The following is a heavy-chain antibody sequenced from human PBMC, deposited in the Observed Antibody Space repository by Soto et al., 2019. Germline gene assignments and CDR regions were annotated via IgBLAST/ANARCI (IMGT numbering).Heavy chain of an antibody. CDR2: INPNSGGT. J-gene: IGHJ6*02. D-gene: IGHD6-6*01. CDR3: ASIPPIAARPNYYYSGMDV. Sequence: ASVKVSCKASGYTFTGYYMHWVRQAPGQGLEWMGWINPNSGGTNYAQKFQGRVTMTRDTSISTAYMELSRLRSDDTAVYYCASIPPIAARPNYYYSGMDVWGQGTTVTVSS. CDR1: GYTFTGYY. V-gene: IGHV1-2*02.